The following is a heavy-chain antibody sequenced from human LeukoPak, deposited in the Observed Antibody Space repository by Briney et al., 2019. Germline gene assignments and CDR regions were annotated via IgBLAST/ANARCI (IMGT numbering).Heavy chain of an antibody. Sequence: PSETLSLTCTVSGGSNSSSSYYWGWIRQPPGKGLEWIGSIYYSGSTYYNPSPKSRVTISVDTSKNQFSLKLSSVTAADTAVYYCARQLGYSSFDYWGQGTLVTVSS. J-gene: IGHJ4*02. CDR3: ARQLGYSSFDY. CDR1: GGSNSSSSYY. D-gene: IGHD5-24*01. V-gene: IGHV4-39*01. CDR2: IYYSGST.